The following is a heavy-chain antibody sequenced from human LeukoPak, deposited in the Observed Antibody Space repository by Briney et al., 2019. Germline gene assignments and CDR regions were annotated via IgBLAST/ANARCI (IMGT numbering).Heavy chain of an antibody. J-gene: IGHJ3*02. CDR3: ARGVPAHAHAFDI. D-gene: IGHD2-2*01. Sequence: GRSLRLSCAASGFTFSSCGMHWVRQAPGKGLEWVAVIRYDGSNKYYADSVKGRFTISRDNSKNTLYLQMNSLRAEDTAVYYCARGVPAHAHAFDIWGQGTMVTVSS. V-gene: IGHV3-33*01. CDR1: GFTFSSCG. CDR2: IRYDGSNK.